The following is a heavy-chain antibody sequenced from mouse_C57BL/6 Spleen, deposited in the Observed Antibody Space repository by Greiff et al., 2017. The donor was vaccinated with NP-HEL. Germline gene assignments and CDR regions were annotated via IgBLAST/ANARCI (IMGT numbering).Heavy chain of an antibody. CDR3: ARRGPYGIYAMDY. Sequence: QVQLKQPGAELVKPGASVKLSCKASGYTFTSYWMHWVKQRPGRGLEWIGRIDPNSGGTKYNEKFKSKATLTVDKPSSTAYMQLSSLTSEDSAVYYCARRGPYGIYAMDYWGQGTSVTVSS. CDR1: GYTFTSYW. D-gene: IGHD2-1*01. CDR2: IDPNSGGT. J-gene: IGHJ4*01. V-gene: IGHV1-72*01.